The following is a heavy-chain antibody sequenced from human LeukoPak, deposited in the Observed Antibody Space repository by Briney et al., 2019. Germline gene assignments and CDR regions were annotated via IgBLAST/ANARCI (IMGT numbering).Heavy chain of an antibody. CDR2: MNPNSGNT. CDR1: GYTFTSYD. Sequence: GASVKVSCKASGYTFTSYDINWVRQATGQGLEWMGWMNPNSGNTGYAQKFQGRVTMTRNTSISTAYMELSSLRSEDTAVYYCARVLLDDDAFDIWGQGTMVTVSS. D-gene: IGHD3-9*01. CDR3: ARVLLDDDAFDI. V-gene: IGHV1-8*01. J-gene: IGHJ3*02.